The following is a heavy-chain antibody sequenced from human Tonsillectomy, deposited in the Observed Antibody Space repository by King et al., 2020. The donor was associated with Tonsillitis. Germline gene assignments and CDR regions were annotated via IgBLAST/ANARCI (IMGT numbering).Heavy chain of an antibody. Sequence: VQLVESGGGVVQPGGSLRLSCEASGFPFTYYGIHWVRQAPGKGLEWVTFIRYDGSDRYYADSVKGRFTISKDNSKNTVFLQMHSLRVGDTAVYYCGKARLVEMATGIDFWGQGTLVTVSS. D-gene: IGHD5-24*01. J-gene: IGHJ4*02. CDR1: GFPFTYYG. CDR3: GKARLVEMATGIDF. CDR2: IRYDGSDR. V-gene: IGHV3-30*02.